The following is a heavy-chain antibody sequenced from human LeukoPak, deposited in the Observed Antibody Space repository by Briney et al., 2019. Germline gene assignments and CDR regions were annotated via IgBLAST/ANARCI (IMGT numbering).Heavy chain of an antibody. D-gene: IGHD6-19*01. V-gene: IGHV1-69*13. J-gene: IGHJ4*02. CDR2: IIPIFGTA. Sequence: PEASVKVSCKASGGTFSSYAISWVRQAPGQGLEWMGGIIPIFGTANYAQKFQGRVTITADESTSTAYMELSSLRSEDTAVYYCASNSPGQWLVRGSCYFDYWGQGTLVTVSS. CDR3: ASNSPGQWLVRGSCYFDY. CDR1: GGTFSSYA.